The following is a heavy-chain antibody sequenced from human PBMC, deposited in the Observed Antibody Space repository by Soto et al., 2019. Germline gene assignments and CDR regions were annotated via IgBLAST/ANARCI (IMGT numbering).Heavy chain of an antibody. Sequence: EVQLVESGGGLVKSGGSLTLSCAASGFTFSISPMIWVRQAPGKRLEWVSSISSGSTYFYYADSVKGRFSISRDNAKRSLFLQMNSLRVEDTAVYYCARGDGTGLHSSGWSPRFWGQGTLVTVSS. CDR1: GFTFSISP. D-gene: IGHD6-13*01. J-gene: IGHJ4*02. V-gene: IGHV3-21*01. CDR3: ARGDGTGLHSSGWSPRF. CDR2: ISSGSTYF.